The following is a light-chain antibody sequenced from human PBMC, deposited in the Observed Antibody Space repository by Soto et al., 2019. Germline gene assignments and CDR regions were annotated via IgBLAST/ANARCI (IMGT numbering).Light chain of an antibody. Sequence: QSVLTQPPSVSAAPGQKVTISCSGSSSNIGNNYVSWYQQLPGTAPKLLIYDNNKRPSGIPDRFSGSKSGTSATLGITGLQTWDEADYYCGPWDSSLSAVVFGGGTKVTVL. CDR3: GPWDSSLSAVV. CDR1: SSNIGNNY. CDR2: DNN. V-gene: IGLV1-51*01. J-gene: IGLJ2*01.